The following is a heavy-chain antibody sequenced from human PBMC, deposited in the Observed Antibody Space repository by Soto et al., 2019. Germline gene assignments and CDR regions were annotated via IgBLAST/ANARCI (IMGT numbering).Heavy chain of an antibody. Sequence: ASVKVSCKASGYTFTSYYLHWVRQAPGQGLEWMGIINPSGTYTAYAQKFQGRVAMTRDTSTSTVYMELSSLRSEDTAVFYCARDPGLKCYLDYWSQGTLVTVSS. CDR1: GYTFTSYY. J-gene: IGHJ4*02. CDR2: INPSGTYT. V-gene: IGHV1-46*01. CDR3: ARDPGLKCYLDY.